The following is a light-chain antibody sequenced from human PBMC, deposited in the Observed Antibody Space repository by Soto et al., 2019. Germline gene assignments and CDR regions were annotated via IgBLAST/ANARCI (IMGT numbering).Light chain of an antibody. CDR2: GAS. CDR1: QSVSSN. CDR3: QQYNNWPPIT. V-gene: IGKV3-15*01. Sequence: ETVMTQSPATLSVAPGERAALSCRASQSVSSNLAWYQQKPGQAPRLLIYGASTRATGIPARFSGSGSGTEFTLTISRLQSEDFAVHYCQQYNNWPPITFGQGTRLEIK. J-gene: IGKJ5*01.